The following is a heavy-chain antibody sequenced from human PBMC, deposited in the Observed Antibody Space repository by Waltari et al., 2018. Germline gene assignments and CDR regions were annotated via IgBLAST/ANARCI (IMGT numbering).Heavy chain of an antibody. J-gene: IGHJ4*02. D-gene: IGHD5-18*01. CDR3: ATAADTAMVTLDY. V-gene: IGHV3-23*01. CDR2: ISGSGGST. CDR1: GFTFRSYA. Sequence: EVQLLESGGGLVQPGGSLRLSCAASGFTFRSYAMSWVRQAPGKGLEWVSAISGSGGSTDYADSVKGRFTISRDNAKNTLYLQMNSLRAEDTAVYYCATAADTAMVTLDYWGQGTLVTVSS.